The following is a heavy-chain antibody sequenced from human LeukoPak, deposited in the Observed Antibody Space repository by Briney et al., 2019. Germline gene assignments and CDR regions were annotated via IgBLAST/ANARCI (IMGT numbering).Heavy chain of an antibody. CDR2: IYSGGST. D-gene: IGHD1-26*01. J-gene: IGHJ4*02. CDR3: ARDSVGATNYFDY. Sequence: PGGSLRLSCAASGFTVSSNYMSWDRQAPGKGLEWVSVIYSGGSTYYADSVKGRFTISRDNSKNTLYLQMNSLRAEDTAVYYCARDSVGATNYFDYWGQGTLVTVSS. CDR1: GFTVSSNY. V-gene: IGHV3-53*05.